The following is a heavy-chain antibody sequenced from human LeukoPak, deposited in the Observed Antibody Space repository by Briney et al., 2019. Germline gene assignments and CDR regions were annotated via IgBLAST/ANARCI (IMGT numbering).Heavy chain of an antibody. V-gene: IGHV1-18*01. CDR2: ISTYNGNT. Sequence: ASVKVSCKASGYTFTSYGISWVRQAPGQGLEWMGWISTYNGNTNYAQKLQGRVTMTTDTSTSTAYMELRSLRSDDTAVYYCARSIAVLRYFDWLSHYYYYGMDVWGQGTTVTVSS. D-gene: IGHD3-9*01. CDR3: ARSIAVLRYFDWLSHYYYYGMDV. J-gene: IGHJ6*02. CDR1: GYTFTSYG.